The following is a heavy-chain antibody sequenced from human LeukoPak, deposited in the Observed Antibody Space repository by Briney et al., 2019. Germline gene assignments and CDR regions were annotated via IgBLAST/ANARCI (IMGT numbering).Heavy chain of an antibody. D-gene: IGHD2/OR15-2a*01. CDR2: MNPNSGKT. J-gene: IGHJ6*03. CDR1: GYTFTNYD. CDR3: ARGPSCTSFICPYYLDV. Sequence: GASVKVSCKASGYTFTNYDINWVGQATGQGLEWMGGMNPNSGKTGYAQKFQGRVTMSRNTSISTAYMEMSSLRSEDTALIYCARGPSCTSFICPYYLDVWGKGTTVTVSS. V-gene: IGHV1-8*02.